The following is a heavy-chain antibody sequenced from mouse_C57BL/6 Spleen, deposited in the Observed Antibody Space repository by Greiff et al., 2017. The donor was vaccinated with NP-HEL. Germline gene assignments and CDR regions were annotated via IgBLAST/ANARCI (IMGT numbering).Heavy chain of an antibody. Sequence: EVQLQQSGPELVKPGASVKISCKASGYTFTDYYMNWVKQSHGKSLEWIGDINPNNGGTSYNQKFKGKATLTVDKSSSTAYMELRSLTSEDSAVYYCARNAYYGNYVGAMDYWGQGTSVTVSS. CDR3: ARNAYYGNYVGAMDY. V-gene: IGHV1-26*01. CDR2: INPNNGGT. D-gene: IGHD2-10*01. J-gene: IGHJ4*01. CDR1: GYTFTDYY.